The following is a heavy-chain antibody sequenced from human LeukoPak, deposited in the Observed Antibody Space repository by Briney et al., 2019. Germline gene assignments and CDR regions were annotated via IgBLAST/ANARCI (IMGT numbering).Heavy chain of an antibody. D-gene: IGHD3-22*01. CDR2: IYYSGST. V-gene: IGHV4-39*02. CDR1: GGSISGSSYY. Sequence: SETLSLTCTVSGGSISGSSYYWGWIRQPPGKELEWIGSIYYSGSTYYNPSLKSRVTISVDTSKNQFSLKLSSVTAADTAVYYCAREGFDSSGYYDYWGQGTLVTVSS. CDR3: AREGFDSSGYYDY. J-gene: IGHJ4*02.